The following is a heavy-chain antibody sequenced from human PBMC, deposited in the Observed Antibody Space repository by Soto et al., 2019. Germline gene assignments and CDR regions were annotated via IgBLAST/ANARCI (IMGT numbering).Heavy chain of an antibody. D-gene: IGHD3-22*01. CDR3: AKGANYYGIFDY. V-gene: IGHV3-74*01. Sequence: GGSLRLSCADSGFSFSSYWMHWVRQGPGKGLVWVSRINTDGSSTNYADSVKGRFTISRDNSKDTLYLQMDSLRAEDTAVYYCAKGANYYGIFDYWGQGTLVTVSS. CDR2: INTDGSST. J-gene: IGHJ4*02. CDR1: GFSFSSYW.